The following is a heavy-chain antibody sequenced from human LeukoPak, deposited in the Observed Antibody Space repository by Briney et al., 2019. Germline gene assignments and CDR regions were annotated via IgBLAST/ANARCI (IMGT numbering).Heavy chain of an antibody. Sequence: GGSLRLSCAASGFTFSSYEMNWVRQAPGKGLEWVSYISISGSTIYYADSVEGRFTISRDNAKNSLYLQMNSLRAEDTAVYYCARYSGSYDYLDYWGQGTLVTVSS. CDR1: GFTFSSYE. V-gene: IGHV3-48*03. CDR3: ARYSGSYDYLDY. J-gene: IGHJ4*02. CDR2: ISISGSTI. D-gene: IGHD1-26*01.